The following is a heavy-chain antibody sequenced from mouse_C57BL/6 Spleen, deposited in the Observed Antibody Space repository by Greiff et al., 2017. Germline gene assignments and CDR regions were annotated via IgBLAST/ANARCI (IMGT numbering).Heavy chain of an antibody. CDR3: ARSIDYAIDY. CDR1: GYTFTSYT. Sequence: QVQLQQSGAELARPGASVKMSCKASGYTFTSYTMHWVKQRPGQGLEWIGYINPSSGYTKYNQKFKDKATLTADKSSSTAYMQLSSLTSEDSAVYYCARSIDYAIDYWGQGTSVTVSS. J-gene: IGHJ4*01. CDR2: INPSSGYT. V-gene: IGHV1-4*01.